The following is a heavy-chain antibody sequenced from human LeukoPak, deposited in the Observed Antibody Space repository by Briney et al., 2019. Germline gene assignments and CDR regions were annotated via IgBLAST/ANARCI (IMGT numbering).Heavy chain of an antibody. J-gene: IGHJ4*02. V-gene: IGHV3-23*01. D-gene: IGHD3-10*01. Sequence: GGSLRLSCAASGFTIGTYAMTWVRQAPGKGLEWVSGIGSAGTYYADSVKGRFTISRDNAKNSLFLQMNSLRVEDTAVYYCARELPGGFGYWGQGTLVTVSS. CDR1: GFTIGTYA. CDR2: IGSAGT. CDR3: ARELPGGFGY.